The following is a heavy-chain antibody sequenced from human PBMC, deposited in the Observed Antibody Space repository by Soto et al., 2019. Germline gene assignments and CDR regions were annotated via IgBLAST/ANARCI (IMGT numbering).Heavy chain of an antibody. CDR2: ISAYNGNT. CDR3: GRVAAAGLEVWFDP. V-gene: IGHV1-18*01. D-gene: IGHD6-13*01. J-gene: IGHJ5*02. CDR1: GYTFTSYG. Sequence: ASVKVSCKASGYTFTSYGISWVRQAPGQGLEWMGWISAYNGNTNYAQKLQGRVTMTTYTSTSTACMELRSLGSDDTAVYYCGRVAAAGLEVWFDPWGQGTLVTVSS.